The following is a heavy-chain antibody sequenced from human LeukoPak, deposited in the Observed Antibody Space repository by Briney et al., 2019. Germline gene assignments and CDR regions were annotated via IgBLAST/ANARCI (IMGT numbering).Heavy chain of an antibody. CDR3: ARDLSEVERPLDY. CDR1: GYTFTRYY. J-gene: IGHJ4*02. V-gene: IGHV1-46*01. CDR2: INPSGGST. Sequence: ASVKVSCKASGYTFTRYYIHWVRQAPRQGLEWMGIINPSGGSTTYAEKFQGRVTMTRDTSTSTVYMDLSSLRSEDTAVYYCARDLSEVERPLDYRGQGTLVTVSS. D-gene: IGHD1-1*01.